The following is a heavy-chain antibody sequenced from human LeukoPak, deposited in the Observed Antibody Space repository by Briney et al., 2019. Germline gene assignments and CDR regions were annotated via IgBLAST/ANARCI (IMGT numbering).Heavy chain of an antibody. D-gene: IGHD3-9*01. V-gene: IGHV1-2*02. CDR1: GYTFTGYY. J-gene: IGHJ4*02. CDR3: ATDNILTGYYN. CDR2: INPNSGDT. Sequence: GASVKVSCKASGYTFTGYYMHWVRQAPGQGLEWMGWINPNSGDTNYAQKFQGRVTMTRDTSISTAYMELSRLRSDDTAVYYCATDNILTGYYNWGQETLVTVSS.